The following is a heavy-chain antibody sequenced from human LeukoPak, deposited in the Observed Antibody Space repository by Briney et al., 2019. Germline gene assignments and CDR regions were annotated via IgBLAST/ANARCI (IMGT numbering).Heavy chain of an antibody. CDR3: ARGVPGGWSLISDPYYYDY. J-gene: IGHJ4*02. Sequence: SETLSLTCTVSGGSISSYYWSWIRQPPGKGLEWIGYIYYSGSTNYNPSLKSRVTISVDTSKNQFSLKLSSVTAADTAVYYCARGVPGGWSLISDPYYYDYWGQGTLVTVSS. CDR2: IYYSGST. CDR1: GGSISSYY. V-gene: IGHV4-59*01. D-gene: IGHD6-19*01.